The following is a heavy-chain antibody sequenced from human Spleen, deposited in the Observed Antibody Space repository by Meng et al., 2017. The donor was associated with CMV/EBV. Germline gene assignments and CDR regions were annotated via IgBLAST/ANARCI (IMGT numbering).Heavy chain of an antibody. J-gene: IGHJ4*02. Sequence: SGFTFGYYYMTWIRQAPGKGLEWISYISTGGSTIQYADSVEGRFTISRDNAKNSLYLQMNSLRAEDTAVYYCARLRGYYDSSGFDYWGQGTLVTVSS. CDR3: ARLRGYYDSSGFDY. D-gene: IGHD3-22*01. CDR2: ISTGGSTI. CDR1: GFTFGYYY. V-gene: IGHV3-11*01.